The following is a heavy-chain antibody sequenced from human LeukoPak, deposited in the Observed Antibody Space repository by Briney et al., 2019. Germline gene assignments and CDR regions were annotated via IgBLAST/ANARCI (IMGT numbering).Heavy chain of an antibody. D-gene: IGHD4/OR15-4a*01. CDR3: ARRAGAYSHPYDY. CDR2: ISYDAESN. CDR1: GFTFSSYG. Sequence: GGSLRLSCVTSGFTFSSYGMHWVRQVPGKGLEWVAVISYDAESNYHVDSVKGRFTISRDNSKNTLYLQMNSLRAEDTAVYYCARRAGAYSHPYDYWGQGTLVTVSS. V-gene: IGHV3-30*03. J-gene: IGHJ4*02.